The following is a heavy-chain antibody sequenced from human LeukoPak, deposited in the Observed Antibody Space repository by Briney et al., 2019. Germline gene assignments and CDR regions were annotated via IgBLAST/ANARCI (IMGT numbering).Heavy chain of an antibody. CDR2: ISWDSGSI. V-gene: IGHV3-9*01. CDR1: GFTFDDYA. CDR3: AKAKWPEKNAFDI. J-gene: IGHJ3*02. Sequence: PGGSLRLSCAASGFTFDDYAMHWVRQAPGKGLEWVSGISWDSGSIGYADSVKGRFTISRDNAKNSLYLQMNSLRAEDTALYYCAKAKWPEKNAFDIWGQGTMVTVSS. D-gene: IGHD5-12*01.